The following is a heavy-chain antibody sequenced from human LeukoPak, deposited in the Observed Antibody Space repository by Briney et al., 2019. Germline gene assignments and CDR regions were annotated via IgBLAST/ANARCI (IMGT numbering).Heavy chain of an antibody. J-gene: IGHJ6*02. Sequence: SETLSLTCTVSGGSISSYYWSWIRQPPGKGLEWLGYIYYSGSTNYNPSLKSRVTISVDTSKNQFSLKLSSVTAADTAVYYCARDLKDGKDHGMDVWGQGTTVTVSS. V-gene: IGHV4-59*01. CDR3: ARDLKDGKDHGMDV. CDR2: IYYSGST. CDR1: GGSISSYY.